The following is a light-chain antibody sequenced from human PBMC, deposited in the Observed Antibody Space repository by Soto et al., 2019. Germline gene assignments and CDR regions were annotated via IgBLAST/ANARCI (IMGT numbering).Light chain of an antibody. J-gene: IGLJ3*02. V-gene: IGLV2-8*01. CDR3: SSYAGSNNYV. CDR1: SSDVGGYNY. Sequence: QSALTQPASASGSPGQSVTISCTGTSSDVGGYNYVSWYQQHPGKAPKLMMYEVSKRPSGVSDRFSGSKSGNTASLTVSGLQADDEADYYCSSYAGSNNYVFGGGTKLTVL. CDR2: EVS.